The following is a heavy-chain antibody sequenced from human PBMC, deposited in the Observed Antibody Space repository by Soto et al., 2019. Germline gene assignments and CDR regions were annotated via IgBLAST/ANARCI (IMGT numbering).Heavy chain of an antibody. CDR3: ARGQGFSYGSSALDI. CDR2: ISTSSTYI. D-gene: IGHD5-18*01. J-gene: IGHJ3*02. V-gene: IGHV3-21*01. CDR1: GFTFSSYN. Sequence: ESVGGLVKPGGSLRLSCVGSGFTFSSYNINWVRQAPGKGLEWVSSISTSSTYIFYTDSVKARFTISRDNAKNSLYLQMNSLRGEDTAVYFCARGQGFSYGSSALDIWGLGTMVTVSS.